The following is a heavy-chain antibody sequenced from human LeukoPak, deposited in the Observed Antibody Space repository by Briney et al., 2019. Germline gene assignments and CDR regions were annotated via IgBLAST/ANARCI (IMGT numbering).Heavy chain of an antibody. Sequence: GGSLRLSCAASGFTVSSNYMSWVRQAPGKGLEWVSVIYSGGSTYYADSVKGRFTISRDNSKNTLYLQMNSLRADDTAVYYCAKGADYVWGSYRSFDNWFDPWGQGTLVTVSS. CDR2: IYSGGST. V-gene: IGHV3-53*05. CDR1: GFTVSSNY. D-gene: IGHD3-16*02. CDR3: AKGADYVWGSYRSFDNWFDP. J-gene: IGHJ5*02.